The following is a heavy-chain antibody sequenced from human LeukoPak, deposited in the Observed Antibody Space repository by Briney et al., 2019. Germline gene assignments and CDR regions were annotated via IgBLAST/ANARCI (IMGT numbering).Heavy chain of an antibody. V-gene: IGHV3-53*01. Sequence: GGSLRLSSAASGFIVSSNYMTWVRQAPGKGLEWVSVIHNDGSTYYADSVKGRFTISRDNSKNTLYLQMNSLRVEDTAVYYCAALARDYWGQGTLVTVSS. D-gene: IGHD3-3*02. CDR1: GFIVSSNY. CDR2: IHNDGST. CDR3: AALARDY. J-gene: IGHJ4*02.